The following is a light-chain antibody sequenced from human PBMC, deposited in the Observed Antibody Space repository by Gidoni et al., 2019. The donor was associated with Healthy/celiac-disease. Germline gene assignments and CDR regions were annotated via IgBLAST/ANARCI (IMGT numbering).Light chain of an antibody. Sequence: IQMTQSPSSLSASVGDRVTITCQASQDISNYLNWYQQKPGKAPKLLIYDASNLETGVPSRFSGSGSGTDFTFTISSLQPEDIATYYCQQYDNLPIFGQGTKLEIK. CDR1: QDISNY. J-gene: IGKJ2*01. CDR3: QQYDNLPI. V-gene: IGKV1-33*01. CDR2: DAS.